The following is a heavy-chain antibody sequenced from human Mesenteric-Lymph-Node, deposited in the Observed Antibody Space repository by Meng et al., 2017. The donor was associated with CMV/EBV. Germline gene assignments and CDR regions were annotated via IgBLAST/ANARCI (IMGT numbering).Heavy chain of an antibody. J-gene: IGHJ4*02. CDR3: ARADSSGYYYAY. CDR1: AFTFSCFG. V-gene: IGHV1-18*01. CDR2: ISAYNGNT. D-gene: IGHD3-22*01. Sequence: SCNASAFTFSCFGCVWVRQGPGLGLEWMGWISAYNGNTDYAQKLQGRVTMTTDTSTSTAYMELRSLRSDDTAVYYCARADSSGYYYAYWGQGTLVTVSS.